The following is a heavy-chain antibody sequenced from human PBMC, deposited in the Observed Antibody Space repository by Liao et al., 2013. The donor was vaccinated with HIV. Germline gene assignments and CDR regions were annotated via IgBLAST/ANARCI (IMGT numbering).Heavy chain of an antibody. Sequence: QVQLRESGPGLVRPSQTLSLTCSVSGGSITSGSYYWSWIRQPAGKGLEWIGRIYTSGSTSYSPFLRSRVTISIDSSKNQYSLNLTSVTAADTAVYYCARATHYFDTSHFDFWGQGTLVTVSS. CDR1: GGSITSGSYY. J-gene: IGHJ4*02. CDR3: ARATHYFDTSHFDF. V-gene: IGHV4-61*02. D-gene: IGHD3-22*01. CDR2: IYTSGST.